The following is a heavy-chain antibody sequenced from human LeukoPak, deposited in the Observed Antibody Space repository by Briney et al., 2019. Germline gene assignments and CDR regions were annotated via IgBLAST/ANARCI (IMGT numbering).Heavy chain of an antibody. V-gene: IGHV5-51*01. J-gene: IGHJ3*02. Sequence: GEPLKISCKASGNTFTNYWIGWVRQMPGKGLELMGIIYPADSDARYRSSFSGQVSFSVDKSTTTAYLQWDSLRASDTAMYYCTMVGASAREIDAFDIWGQGTMVTVSS. CDR1: GNTFTNYW. D-gene: IGHD1-26*01. CDR3: TMVGASAREIDAFDI. CDR2: IYPADSDA.